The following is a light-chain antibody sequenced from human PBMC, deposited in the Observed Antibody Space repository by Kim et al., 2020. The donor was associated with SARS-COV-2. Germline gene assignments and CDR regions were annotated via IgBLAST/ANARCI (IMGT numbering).Light chain of an antibody. V-gene: IGKV1-9*01. J-gene: IGKJ1*01. CDR1: QGISSF. CDR3: QQLDSYSQT. Sequence: DIQLTQSPSFLSASVGDRVTITCRASQGISSFLAWYQQKPGKAPNLLIFAASTLQSGVPSRFSGRGSGTEFTLTISSLQPEDFATYYCQQLDSYSQTFGQGTKVDIK. CDR2: AAS.